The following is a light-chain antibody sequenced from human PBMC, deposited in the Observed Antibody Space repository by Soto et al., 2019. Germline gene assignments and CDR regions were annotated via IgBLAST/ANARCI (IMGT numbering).Light chain of an antibody. J-gene: IGLJ2*01. Sequence: QSALTQPASVSGSPGQSITISCTGTSSDVGGYDYVSWYQHHPGKAPKLIISEVRDRPSGVSNRFSGSKSGNTASLTISGLQVEEEADYYCSSYASSSIVVFGGGTKVTVL. V-gene: IGLV2-14*01. CDR2: EVR. CDR3: SSYASSSIVV. CDR1: SSDVGGYDY.